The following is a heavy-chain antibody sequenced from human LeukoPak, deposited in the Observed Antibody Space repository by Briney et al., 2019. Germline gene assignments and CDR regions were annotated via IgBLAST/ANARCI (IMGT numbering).Heavy chain of an antibody. CDR2: IYYSGST. CDR3: TSPPSSYYDSSGYSLYAFDV. J-gene: IGHJ3*01. Sequence: SSETLSLTCTVSGSSISNTSYYWGWIRQPPGMALEWIGHIYYSGSTFYNPSVESRVTISIDTSKNQFSLMLSSVTAADTAVYYCTSPPSSYYDSSGYSLYAFDVWGQGTMVTVSS. D-gene: IGHD3-22*01. V-gene: IGHV4-39*01. CDR1: GSSISNTSYY.